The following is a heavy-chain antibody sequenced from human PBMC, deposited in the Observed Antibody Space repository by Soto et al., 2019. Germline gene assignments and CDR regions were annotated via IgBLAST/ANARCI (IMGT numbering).Heavy chain of an antibody. D-gene: IGHD6-13*01. J-gene: IGHJ6*02. CDR3: ARSAWAAGYGMDV. V-gene: IGHV1-18*04. CDR2: ISAYNGNT. Sequence: GASVEVSCKAAGYTFTIYGISWVRQAPGQGLEGMGWISAYNGNTDYAQKLQGRFTMTTDTSTSTAYMELRSLRSDDTAVYYCARSAWAAGYGMDVWGQGTTVTVSS. CDR1: GYTFTIYG.